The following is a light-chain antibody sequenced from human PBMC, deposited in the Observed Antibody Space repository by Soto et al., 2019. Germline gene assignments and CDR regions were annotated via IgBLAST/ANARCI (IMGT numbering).Light chain of an antibody. Sequence: DIQINKTPSTLSASVGDRVIITCRASQSISSWLAWYQQKPGTAPKLLIYKASTLQSGVPSRFSGSGSGTEFTLTISSLQPDDSATYYCQQYSDNWTFGQGTKVDIK. CDR1: QSISSW. CDR3: QQYSDNWT. CDR2: KAS. J-gene: IGKJ1*01. V-gene: IGKV1-5*03.